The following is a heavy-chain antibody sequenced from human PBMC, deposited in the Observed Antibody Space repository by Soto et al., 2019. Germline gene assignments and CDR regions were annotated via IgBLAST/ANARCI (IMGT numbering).Heavy chain of an antibody. J-gene: IGHJ4*02. Sequence: QVQLVQSGAEVKKPGSSVKVSCKASGGTFSSYAISWVRQAPGQGLEWMGGIIPIFGTANYAQKFQGRVTISADECTSEAYMELSSLRSEDTAVYYCARDGGNSGSYYGGHYWGQGTLVTVSS. CDR1: GGTFSSYA. CDR2: IIPIFGTA. V-gene: IGHV1-69*12. CDR3: ARDGGNSGSYYGGHY. D-gene: IGHD1-26*01.